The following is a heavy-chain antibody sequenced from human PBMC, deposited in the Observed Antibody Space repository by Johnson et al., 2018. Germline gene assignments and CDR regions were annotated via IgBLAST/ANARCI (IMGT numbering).Heavy chain of an antibody. V-gene: IGHV3-53*01. J-gene: IGHJ6*02. Sequence: VQLVESGGGLIQPGGSLRLSCVASGFTVSSNYMSWVRQAPGKGLEWVSVLYSGGSTYYADSVKGRFTISRDNSKNTLYLQMNSLRAEDTAVYYCADGPSGAANDYGMDVWGQGTTVTVSS. CDR2: LYSGGST. CDR1: GFTVSSNY. CDR3: ADGPSGAANDYGMDV. D-gene: IGHD1-26*01.